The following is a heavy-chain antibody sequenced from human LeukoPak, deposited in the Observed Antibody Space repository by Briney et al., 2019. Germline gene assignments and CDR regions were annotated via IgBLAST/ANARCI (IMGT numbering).Heavy chain of an antibody. CDR1: GGSISSSGYF. D-gene: IGHD6-19*01. CDR2: IYYSGST. V-gene: IGHV4-39*07. CDR3: ASGEWLVY. J-gene: IGHJ4*02. Sequence: SETLSLTCTVPGGSISSSGYFCGWIRQPPGKGLEWIGTIYYSGSTYYNPSLKSRVTISVDTSKNQFSLKLSSVTAADTAVYYCASGEWLVYWGQGTLVTVSS.